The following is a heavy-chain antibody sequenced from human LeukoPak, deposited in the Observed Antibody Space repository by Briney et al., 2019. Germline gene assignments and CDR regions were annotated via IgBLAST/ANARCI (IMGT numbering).Heavy chain of an antibody. CDR3: ATVPLEGSGSLLWFDP. D-gene: IGHD3-10*01. V-gene: IGHV1-24*01. CDR2: FDPEDGET. CDR1: GYTLTELS. J-gene: IGHJ5*02. Sequence: APVKVSCKVSGYTLTELSMHWVRQAPGKGLEWMGGFDPEDGETIYAQKFQGRVTMTEDTSTDTAYMELSSLRSEDTAVYYCATVPLEGSGSLLWFDPWGQGTLVTVSS.